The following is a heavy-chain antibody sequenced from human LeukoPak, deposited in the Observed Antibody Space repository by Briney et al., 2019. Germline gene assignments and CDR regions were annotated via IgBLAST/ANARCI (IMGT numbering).Heavy chain of an antibody. V-gene: IGHV4-30-4*08. D-gene: IGHD1-26*01. J-gene: IGHJ6*03. CDR2: IYYSGST. CDR3: ARNSGSLPYYYYYYMDV. CDR1: GGSISSGDYY. Sequence: SQTLSLTCTVSGGSISSGDYYWSWIRQPPGKGLEWIGYIYYSGSTYYNPSLKSRVTISVDTSKNQFSLKLSSVTAADTAVYYCARNSGSLPYYYYYYMDVWCKGTTVTVSS.